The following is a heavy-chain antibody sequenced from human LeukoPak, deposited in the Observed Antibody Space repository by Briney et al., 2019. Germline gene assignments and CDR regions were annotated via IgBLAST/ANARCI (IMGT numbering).Heavy chain of an antibody. Sequence: GGSLRLSCAASGFTFSSYAVSWVRQAPGKGLEWVSVIRGSGGSTYYADSVKGRVTISRDNSKNTLYLQMKSLRAEDTAVYYCAKGGTGSTDWFDPWGQGTLVTVSS. CDR3: AKGGTGSTDWFDP. D-gene: IGHD1-14*01. V-gene: IGHV3-23*01. CDR1: GFTFSSYA. CDR2: IRGSGGST. J-gene: IGHJ5*02.